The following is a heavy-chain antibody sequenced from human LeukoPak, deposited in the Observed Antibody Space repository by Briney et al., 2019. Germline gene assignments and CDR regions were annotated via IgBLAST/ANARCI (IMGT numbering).Heavy chain of an antibody. J-gene: IGHJ4*02. Sequence: SETLSLTCTVSGGSISRDYWSWIRQPPGKGLEWIGYIDYAGRTNYNPSLKSRVTISVDTSKNQFSLKVRSVTAADTAVYYCAYSNYDPTFDYWGQGTLVTVSS. CDR1: GGSISRDY. D-gene: IGHD4-11*01. V-gene: IGHV4-59*12. CDR2: IDYAGRT. CDR3: AYSNYDPTFDY.